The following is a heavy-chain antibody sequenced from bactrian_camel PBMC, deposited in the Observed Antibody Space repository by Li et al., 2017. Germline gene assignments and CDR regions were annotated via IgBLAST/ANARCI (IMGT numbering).Heavy chain of an antibody. CDR1: GFIFSNYA. Sequence: VQLVESGGDLVQPGGSLRLSCAASGFIFSNYAMSWVRQAPGKGLEWVSGIYSDGSNTYYAHSVKGRFTISQDISKNTVYLQMNNLKPEDTAVYYCAAGGLPGWWELRHQCKDWGKGTQVTVS. V-gene: IGHV3S7*01. CDR3: AAGGLPGWWELRHQCKD. D-gene: IGHD1*01. J-gene: IGHJ4*01. CDR2: IYSDGSNT.